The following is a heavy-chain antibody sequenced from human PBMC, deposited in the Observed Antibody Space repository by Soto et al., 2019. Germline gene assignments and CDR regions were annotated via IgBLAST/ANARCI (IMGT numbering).Heavy chain of an antibody. Sequence: QVQLQESGPGLVKPSETLSLTCTVSGGSISSYYWSWIRQPPGKGLEWIGYIYYSGSTNHNPSLKSRXXIXVXXSKNQFSLKLSSVTAADTAVYYCARVHVDYWYFDLWGRGTLVTVSS. J-gene: IGHJ2*01. CDR2: IYYSGST. CDR1: GGSISSYY. CDR3: ARVHVDYWYFDL. V-gene: IGHV4-59*01.